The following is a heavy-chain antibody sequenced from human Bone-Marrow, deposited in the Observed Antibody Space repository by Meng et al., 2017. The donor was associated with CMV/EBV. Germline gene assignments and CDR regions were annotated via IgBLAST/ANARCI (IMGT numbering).Heavy chain of an antibody. V-gene: IGHV3-21*01. CDR2: ISSSSSYI. D-gene: IGHD2-8*01. Sequence: GESLKTSCAASGFTFSSYELNWVRQAPGEGLEWVSSISSSSSYIYYADSVKGRFTISRDNAKNSLYLQMNSQRAEDTVVYYCASQYAGYYFDYWGQGTLVTVSS. CDR1: GFTFSSYE. J-gene: IGHJ4*02. CDR3: ASQYAGYYFDY.